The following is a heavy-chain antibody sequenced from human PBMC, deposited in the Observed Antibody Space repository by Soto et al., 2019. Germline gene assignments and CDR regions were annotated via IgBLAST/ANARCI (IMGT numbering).Heavy chain of an antibody. CDR1: GYTFTSYA. CDR3: ARDSTIFTEDCMDV. Sequence: QVQLVQSGAEVKKPGASVKVSCKASGYTFTSYAMHWVRQAPGQRLEWMGWINAGNGNTKYSQKVQGRVTFTRDTSASTAYMELSSLRSEDTAVYYCARDSTIFTEDCMDVWGQGTTVTVSS. V-gene: IGHV1-3*01. J-gene: IGHJ6*02. D-gene: IGHD3-9*01. CDR2: INAGNGNT.